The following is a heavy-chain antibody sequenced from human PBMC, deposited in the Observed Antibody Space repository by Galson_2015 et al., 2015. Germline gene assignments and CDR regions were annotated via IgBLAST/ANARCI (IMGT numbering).Heavy chain of an antibody. V-gene: IGHV1-46*01. CDR3: ARGTTALGYCSGGSCKRLDY. CDR1: GYTFTSYY. D-gene: IGHD2-15*01. CDR2: INPSGGST. Sequence: SVKVSCKASGYTFTSYYMHWVRQAPGQGLEWMGIINPSGGSTSYAQKFQGRVTMTRDTSTSTVYMELSSLRSEDTAVYYCARGTTALGYCSGGSCKRLDYWGQGTLVTVSS. J-gene: IGHJ4*02.